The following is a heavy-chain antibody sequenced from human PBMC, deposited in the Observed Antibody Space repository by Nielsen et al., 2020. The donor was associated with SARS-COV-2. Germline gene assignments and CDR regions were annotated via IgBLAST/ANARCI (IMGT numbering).Heavy chain of an antibody. J-gene: IGHJ4*02. CDR1: GYSFTSYW. V-gene: IGHV5-51*01. CDR3: ARHGGEPGDGYSVDY. Sequence: GESLKISCKGSGYSFTSYWIGWVRQMPGKGLEWMGIIYPGDSDTRYSPSFQGQVTISADKSISTAYLQWSSLKASDTAMYYCARHGGEPGDGYSVDYWGQGTLVTVSS. D-gene: IGHD5-24*01. CDR2: IYPGDSDT.